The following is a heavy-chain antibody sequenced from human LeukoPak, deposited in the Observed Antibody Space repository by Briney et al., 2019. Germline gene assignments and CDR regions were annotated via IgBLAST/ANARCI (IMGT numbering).Heavy chain of an antibody. CDR1: GFTVSSNY. J-gene: IGHJ6*02. Sequence: GGSLRLSCAASGFTVSSNYMSWVRQAPGKGLEWASVIYSGGSTYYADSVKGRFTISRHNSKNTLYLQMNSLRAEDTAVYYCARDPRIAVAGTMYYGMDVWGQGTTVTVSS. V-gene: IGHV3-53*04. CDR2: IYSGGST. CDR3: ARDPRIAVAGTMYYGMDV. D-gene: IGHD6-19*01.